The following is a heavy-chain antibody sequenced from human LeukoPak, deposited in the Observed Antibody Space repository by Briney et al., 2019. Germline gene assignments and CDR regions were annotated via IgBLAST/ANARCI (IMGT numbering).Heavy chain of an antibody. V-gene: IGHV4-28*01. CDR3: ARNQAVAANRGAFDI. CDR2: IYYSVNT. CDR1: GYSISSNNW. D-gene: IGHD6-19*01. J-gene: IGHJ3*02. Sequence: SDTLSLTCAVSGYSISSNNWWAWIRQPPGKGLEWIGYIYYSVNTYYNPYNPSLTSRVTMSVDTSKNQFSLKLDSVTEIDTAMYYCARNQAVAANRGAFDIWGQGTMVTVSS.